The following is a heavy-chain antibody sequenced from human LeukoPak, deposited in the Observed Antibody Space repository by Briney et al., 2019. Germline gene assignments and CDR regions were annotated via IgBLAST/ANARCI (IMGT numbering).Heavy chain of an antibody. CDR1: GFTFSSYW. CDR2: LNQDAGEK. J-gene: IGHJ4*02. Sequence: GGSLRLSCAASGFTFSSYWMSWVRQAPGKGLEWVASLNQDAGEKHYVDSVKGRFTISRDNAQDSLYLQMNSLRAEDTAVYYCARSSGWYPFPDYWGQGTLVTVSS. V-gene: IGHV3-7*01. CDR3: ARSSGWYPFPDY. D-gene: IGHD6-19*01.